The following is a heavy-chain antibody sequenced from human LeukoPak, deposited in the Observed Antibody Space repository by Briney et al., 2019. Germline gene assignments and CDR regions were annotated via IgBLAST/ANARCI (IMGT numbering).Heavy chain of an antibody. CDR3: ATSGPSPTAGTRYFQH. J-gene: IGHJ1*01. V-gene: IGHV1-24*01. Sequence: ASVKVSCKVSGYTLTELSMHWVRQAPGKGLEWMGGFDPEDGETIYAQKFQGRVTMTEDTSTDTAYMELSSLRSEDTAVYCCATSGPSPTAGTRYFQHWGQGTLVTVSS. D-gene: IGHD6-13*01. CDR1: GYTLTELS. CDR2: FDPEDGET.